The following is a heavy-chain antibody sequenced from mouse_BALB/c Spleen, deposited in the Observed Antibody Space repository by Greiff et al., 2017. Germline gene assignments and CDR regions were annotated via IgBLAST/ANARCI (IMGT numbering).Heavy chain of an antibody. Sequence: VQLQQSGPELEKPGASVKISCKASGYSFTGYNMNWVKQSNGKSLEWIGNIDPYYGGTSYNQKFKGKATLTVDKSSSTAYMQLKSLTSEDSAVYYCARGTGPLYYGYDTVFAYWGQGTLVTVSA. CDR2: IDPYYGGT. CDR3: ARGTGPLYYGYDTVFAY. J-gene: IGHJ3*01. D-gene: IGHD2-2*01. CDR1: GYSFTGYN. V-gene: IGHV1-39*01.